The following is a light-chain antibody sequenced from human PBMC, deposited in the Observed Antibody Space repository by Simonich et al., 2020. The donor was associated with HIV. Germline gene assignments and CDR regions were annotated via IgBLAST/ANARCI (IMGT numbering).Light chain of an antibody. CDR3: SSYAGSNNFEV. CDR2: EVI. CDR1: SSDVGGYNY. Sequence: QSALTQPPSASGSPGQSVTISCTGTSSDVGGYNYVSWYQQHPGKAPKLLLYEVIKRPSVVPDRFAGSQSGNTASLTVSGLQAEDEADYYCSSYAGSNNFEVFGGGTKLTVL. V-gene: IGLV2-8*01. J-gene: IGLJ3*02.